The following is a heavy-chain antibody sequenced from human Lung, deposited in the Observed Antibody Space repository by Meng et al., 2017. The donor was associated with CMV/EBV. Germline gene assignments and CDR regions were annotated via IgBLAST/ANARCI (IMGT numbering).Heavy chain of an antibody. CDR3: ARSDFWSGYGMDV. Sequence: SETLSLXCTVSGGSISSYYWSWIRQPPGKGLEWIGYIYYSGSTNYNPSLKSRVTISVDTSKNQFSLKLSSVTAADTAVYYCARSDFWSGYGMDVWGPGTTVTVSS. D-gene: IGHD3-3*01. CDR2: IYYSGST. J-gene: IGHJ6*02. V-gene: IGHV4-59*01. CDR1: GGSISSYY.